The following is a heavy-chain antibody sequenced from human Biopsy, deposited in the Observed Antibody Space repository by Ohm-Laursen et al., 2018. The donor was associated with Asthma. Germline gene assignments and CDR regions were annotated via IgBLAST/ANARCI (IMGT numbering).Heavy chain of an antibody. J-gene: IGHJ4*02. Sequence: SLRLSCAASGFKFDEYTMHWVRQAPGKGLEWVSGISWNSATIGYADSVEGRFTISRDNAKNSVFLHMDGLRPEDTAFYYCAKVRSDWVITESFDYWGQGVLVTVSS. V-gene: IGHV3-9*01. CDR3: AKVRSDWVITESFDY. D-gene: IGHD3-22*01. CDR2: ISWNSATI. CDR1: GFKFDEYT.